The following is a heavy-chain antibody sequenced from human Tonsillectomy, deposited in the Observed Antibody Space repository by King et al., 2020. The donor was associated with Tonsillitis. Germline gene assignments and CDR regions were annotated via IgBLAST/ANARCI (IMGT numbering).Heavy chain of an antibody. CDR2: ISWNSGRI. V-gene: IGHV3-9*01. Sequence: VQLVESGGGLVQPGRSLRLSCAASGVIFDDYAMHWVRQAPGKGLEWGSGISWNSGRIGYADSVRGRFTISRDNAKNSLYLQMNSLRAEDKALYYCAKDGSSRYYYSQRYYYYHGMDVWGQGTTVTVSS. D-gene: IGHD3-22*01. CDR1: GVIFDDYA. CDR3: AKDGSSRYYYSQRYYYYHGMDV. J-gene: IGHJ6*02.